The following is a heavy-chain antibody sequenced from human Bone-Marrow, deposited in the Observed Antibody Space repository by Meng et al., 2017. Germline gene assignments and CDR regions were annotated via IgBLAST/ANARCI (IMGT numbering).Heavy chain of an antibody. CDR1: GGSISSYY. D-gene: IGHD5-24*01. CDR3: ASVWLQSGYFDY. CDR2: IYYSGST. Sequence: GSLRLSCTVSGGSISSYYWSWIRQPPGRGLEWIGYIYYSGSTNYNPSLKSRVTMSIDTSKKQFSLNLSSVTAADTAVYYCASVWLQSGYFDYWGQGTLVTVSS. J-gene: IGHJ4*02. V-gene: IGHV4-59*08.